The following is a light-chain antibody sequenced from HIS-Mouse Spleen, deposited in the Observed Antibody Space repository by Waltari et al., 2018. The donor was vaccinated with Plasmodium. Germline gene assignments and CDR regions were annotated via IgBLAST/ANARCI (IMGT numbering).Light chain of an antibody. CDR1: ALPKPS. CDR3: YSTDSSGNHRV. V-gene: IGLV3-10*01. J-gene: IGLJ3*02. Sequence: SYELPQPPSVSVSPGQTDRNTCSGDALPKPSAYWYQQKPGQAPVLVIYKDSERPSGIPERFSGSSSGTMATLTISGAQVEDEADYYCYSTDSSGNHRVFGGGTKLTVL. CDR2: KDS.